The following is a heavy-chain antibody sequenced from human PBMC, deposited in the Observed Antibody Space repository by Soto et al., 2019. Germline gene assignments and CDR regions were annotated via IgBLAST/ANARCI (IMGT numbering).Heavy chain of an antibody. Sequence: SETLSLTCAVYGGSFSGYYWSWIRQPPGKGLEWIGEINHSGSTNYNPSLKSRVTISVDTSKNQFSLKLSSVTAADTAVYYCARAIAADTYYYYNYMDVWGKGTTVTVSS. V-gene: IGHV4-34*01. J-gene: IGHJ6*03. CDR1: GGSFSGYY. D-gene: IGHD6-25*01. CDR2: INHSGST. CDR3: ARAIAADTYYYYNYMDV.